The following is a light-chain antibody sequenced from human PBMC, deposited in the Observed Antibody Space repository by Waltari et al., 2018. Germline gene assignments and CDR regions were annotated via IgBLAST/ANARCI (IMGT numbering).Light chain of an antibody. J-gene: IGLJ1*01. Sequence: ALTQPASVSVSPGHSLTIYCTGSTHDLANSDLVAWSHQSPGRSPQLLMYAVTKRPSGVSGRFSGSKSGNTAFLTISDLRADDEAVYYCRSYAGGHPLHLVAYLFGSGTDVTV. CDR2: AVT. CDR1: THDLANSDL. CDR3: RSYAGGHPLHLVAYL. V-gene: IGLV2-23*02.